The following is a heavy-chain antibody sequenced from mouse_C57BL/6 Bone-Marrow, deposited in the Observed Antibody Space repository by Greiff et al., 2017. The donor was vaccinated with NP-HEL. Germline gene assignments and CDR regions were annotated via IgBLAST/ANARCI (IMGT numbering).Heavy chain of an antibody. J-gene: IGHJ2*01. CDR1: GYTFTSYL. CDR3: ARYYYGSSSFDY. V-gene: IGHV1-72*01. Sequence: QQSCKASGYTFTSYLMHWVKQRPGRGLEWIGRIDPNSGGTKYNEKFKSKATLTVDKPSTTAYMQLNSLTSEDSAVYYGARYYYGSSSFDYWGQGTTLTVSS. CDR2: IDPNSGGT. D-gene: IGHD1-1*01.